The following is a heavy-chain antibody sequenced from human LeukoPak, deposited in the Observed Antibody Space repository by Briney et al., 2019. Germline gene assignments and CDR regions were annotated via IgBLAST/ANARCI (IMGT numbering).Heavy chain of an antibody. V-gene: IGHV4-59*01. J-gene: IGHJ6*03. CDR1: GGSIRSYY. CDR2: IFYSGGA. Sequence: PSETLSLTCTVSGGSIRSYYWSWIRQPPGKGLEWIGYIFYSGGANYNPSLKSRVTISVDTSKNQFSLKLTSVTAADTAVYYCARGRTGYQLLPTKKDYSYYYMDVWDKGTTVTVSS. D-gene: IGHD2-2*01. CDR3: ARGRTGYQLLPTKKDYSYYYMDV.